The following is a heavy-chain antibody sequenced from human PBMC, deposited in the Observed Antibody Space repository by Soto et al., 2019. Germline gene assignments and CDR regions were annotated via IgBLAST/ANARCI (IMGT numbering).Heavy chain of an antibody. CDR2: INHSGST. CDR1: GGSFSGYY. D-gene: IGHD6-13*01. V-gene: IGHV4-34*01. Sequence: QVQLQQWGAGLLKPSETLSLTCAVYGGSFSGYYWIWIRQPPGKGLEWIGEINHSGSTNYNPSLKSRVTISVDTSKNQFSLKLSSVTAADTAVYYCARGWSYSSSWYPSDYWGQGTLVTVSS. J-gene: IGHJ4*02. CDR3: ARGWSYSSSWYPSDY.